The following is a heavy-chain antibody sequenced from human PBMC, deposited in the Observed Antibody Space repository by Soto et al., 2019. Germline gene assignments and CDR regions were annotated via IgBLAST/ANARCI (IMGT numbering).Heavy chain of an antibody. CDR1: GESVSDDY. CDR3: ARRLSASSSWYFFSWFDP. V-gene: IGHV1-2*02. Sequence: DSVRISCKASGESVSDDYLHGVRQAPGQGLEWRGWINPNSGRKHYAKHYQGRVTMPREKPISTAYMEPSRLRCDETDVYSCARRLSASSSWYFFSWFDPRGQGNRVRVAS. J-gene: IGHJ5*02. D-gene: IGHD6-13*01. CDR2: INPNSGRK.